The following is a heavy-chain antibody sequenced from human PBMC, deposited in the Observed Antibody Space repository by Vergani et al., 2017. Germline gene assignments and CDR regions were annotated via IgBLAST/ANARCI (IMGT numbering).Heavy chain of an antibody. V-gene: IGHV4-34*01. CDR3: AREGYCTNGVCFTLFDF. CDR1: GASFNDYW. J-gene: IGHJ4*02. Sequence: QAQLQQWGAGLLKPSETLSLTCAIYGASFNDYWWTWIRQPPGKGLEWIGEIRHDGITHYSPSLKSRVTISIDTSTHQFSLNLRSVTAADTAVYYCAREGYCTNGVCFTLFDFWGQGALVTVSS. D-gene: IGHD2-8*01. CDR2: IRHDGIT.